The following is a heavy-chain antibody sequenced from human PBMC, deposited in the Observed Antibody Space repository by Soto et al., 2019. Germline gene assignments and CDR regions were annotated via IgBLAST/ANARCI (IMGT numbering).Heavy chain of an antibody. V-gene: IGHV1-2*02. CDR1: GYTFTGYY. CDR3: ARDSKLLWFGADLKFYYYYGMDV. D-gene: IGHD3-10*01. J-gene: IGHJ6*02. CDR2: INPNSGGT. Sequence: ASVKVSRKASGYTFTGYYMHWVRQAPGQGLEWMGWINPNSGGTNYAQKFQGRVTMTRDTSISTAYMELSRLRSDDTAVYYCARDSKLLWFGADLKFYYYYGMDVWGQGTTVTVSS.